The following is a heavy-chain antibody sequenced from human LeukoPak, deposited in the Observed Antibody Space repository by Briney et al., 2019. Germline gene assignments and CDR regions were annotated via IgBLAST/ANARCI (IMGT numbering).Heavy chain of an antibody. CDR3: ARSYYDSKGDAFDI. Sequence: GGSLRLSCAASGFTFSDYYMSWIRQAPGKGLEGVSYISSSGSTIYYADSVKGRFTISRDNAKNSLYLQMNSLRAEDTAVYYCARSYYDSKGDAFDIWGQGTMVTVSS. CDR2: ISSSGSTI. D-gene: IGHD3-22*01. CDR1: GFTFSDYY. J-gene: IGHJ3*02. V-gene: IGHV3-11*04.